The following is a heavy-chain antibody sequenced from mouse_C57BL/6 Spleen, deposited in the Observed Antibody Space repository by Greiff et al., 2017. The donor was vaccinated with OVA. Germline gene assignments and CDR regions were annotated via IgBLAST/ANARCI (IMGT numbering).Heavy chain of an antibody. Sequence: QVQLQQPGAELVKPGASVKLSCKASGYTFTSYWMQWVKQRPGQGLEWIGEIDPSDSYTNYNQKFKGKATLTVDTSSSTAYMQLSSLTSEDSAVYYGVRYSGSSPYYAMDYWGQGTSVTVSS. CDR1: GYTFTSYW. J-gene: IGHJ4*01. CDR2: IDPSDSYT. D-gene: IGHD1-1*01. CDR3: VRYSGSSPYYAMDY. V-gene: IGHV1-50*01.